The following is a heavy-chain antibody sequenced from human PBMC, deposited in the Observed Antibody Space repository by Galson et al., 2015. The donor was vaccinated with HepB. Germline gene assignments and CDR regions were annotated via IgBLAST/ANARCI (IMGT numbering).Heavy chain of an antibody. D-gene: IGHD3-10*01. J-gene: IGHJ4*02. V-gene: IGHV3-33*08. Sequence: LRLSCAASGFTFSSYGMHWVRQAPGKGLEWVAVIWYDGSNKYYADSVKGRFTISRDNSKNTLYLQMNSLRAEDTAVYYCARDSIPDLGSSSYYFDYWGQGTLVTVSS. CDR1: GFTFSSYG. CDR2: IWYDGSNK. CDR3: ARDSIPDLGSSSYYFDY.